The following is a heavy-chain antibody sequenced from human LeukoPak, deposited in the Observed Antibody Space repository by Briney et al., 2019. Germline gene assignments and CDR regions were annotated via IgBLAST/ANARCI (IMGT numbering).Heavy chain of an antibody. V-gene: IGHV3-7*03. CDR2: IKQDGTEK. Sequence: GGSLRLSCAASGFTFSTYWMSWVRQAPGKGLEWVASIKQDGTEKYYVDSVKGRSTISRDNAKNSLYLQMNSLRAEDTAVYYCARDRRLAAAGVFFDYWGQGTLVTVSS. CDR3: ARDRRLAAAGVFFDY. D-gene: IGHD6-13*01. CDR1: GFTFSTYW. J-gene: IGHJ4*02.